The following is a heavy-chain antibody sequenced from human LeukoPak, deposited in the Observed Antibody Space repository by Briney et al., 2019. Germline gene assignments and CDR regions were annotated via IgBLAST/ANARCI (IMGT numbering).Heavy chain of an antibody. V-gene: IGHV4-30-4*01. CDR3: ARASSSNYYYGMDV. Sequence: SETLSLTCTVSGGSISSGDYYWSWIRQPPGKGLEWIGYIYYSGSTYYNPSLKSRVTISVDSSKNQFSLKLSSVTAADTAVYYCARASSSNYYYGMDVWGQGTTVTVSS. CDR2: IYYSGST. CDR1: GGSISSGDYY. J-gene: IGHJ6*02. D-gene: IGHD2-15*01.